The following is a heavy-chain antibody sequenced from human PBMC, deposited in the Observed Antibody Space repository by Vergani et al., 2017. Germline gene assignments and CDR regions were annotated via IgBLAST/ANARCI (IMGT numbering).Heavy chain of an antibody. D-gene: IGHD2-8*01. Sequence: QVQLQQWGGGLLKPSETLSLTCVVNGGSFTSYHWTWIRQSPGEGLEWVGDIDHTGRPDYNPSLKSRLTMSVDKSRNQFSLTRNSVTATDTAIYFCTRVNTETNGQLYYYDHMEVWGKGTVVTVSS. CDR2: IDHTGRP. CDR3: TRVNTETNGQLYYYDHMEV. V-gene: IGHV4-34*01. J-gene: IGHJ6*03. CDR1: GGSFTSYH.